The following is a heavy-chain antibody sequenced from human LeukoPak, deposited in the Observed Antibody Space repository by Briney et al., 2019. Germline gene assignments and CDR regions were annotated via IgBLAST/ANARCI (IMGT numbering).Heavy chain of an antibody. D-gene: IGHD3-10*01. J-gene: IGHJ4*02. CDR3: VALWFGELSSHGLN. V-gene: IGHV1-2*02. Sequence: ASVKVSCKASGYTFTGYYIHWVRQAPGQGLEWMGWINPNSGGTNYAQKFQGRVTMTRDTSISTAYMELSRLRSDDTAVYYCVALWFGELSSHGLNWGQGTLVTVSS. CDR2: INPNSGGT. CDR1: GYTFTGYY.